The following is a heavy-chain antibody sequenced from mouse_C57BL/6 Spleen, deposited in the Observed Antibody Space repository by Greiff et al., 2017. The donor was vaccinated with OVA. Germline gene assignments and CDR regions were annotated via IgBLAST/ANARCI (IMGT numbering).Heavy chain of an antibody. Sequence: EVKVVESGGGLVKPGGSLTLSCAASGFTFSDYGMHWVRQAPEKGLEWVAYISSGSSTIYYADTVKGRFTISRDNATNTLFLQMTSLRSEDTAMYDCARGNYYYAMDYWGQGTSVTVSS. D-gene: IGHD2-1*01. CDR2: ISSGSSTI. J-gene: IGHJ4*01. CDR3: ARGNYYYAMDY. CDR1: GFTFSDYG. V-gene: IGHV5-17*01.